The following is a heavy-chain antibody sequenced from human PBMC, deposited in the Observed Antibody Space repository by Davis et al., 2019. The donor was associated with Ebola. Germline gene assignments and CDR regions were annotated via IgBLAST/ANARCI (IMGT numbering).Heavy chain of an antibody. V-gene: IGHV3-30*18. J-gene: IGHJ4*02. CDR3: AKLLMGQLSHFDY. Sequence: GASLKISCAASGFTFSSYAMHWVRQAPGKGLEWVAVISYDGSNKYYADSVKCRFTISRDNSKNTLYLQMNSLRAEDTAMYYCAKLLMGQLSHFDYWGQGTLVTVSS. CDR2: ISYDGSNK. D-gene: IGHD6-6*01. CDR1: GFTFSSYA.